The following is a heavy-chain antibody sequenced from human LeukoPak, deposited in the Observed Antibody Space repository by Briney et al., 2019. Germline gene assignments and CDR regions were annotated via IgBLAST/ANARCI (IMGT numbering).Heavy chain of an antibody. Sequence: GGSLRLSCAASGFTFRSYSMNWVRQAPGKGLEWVSYISSSGSTIYYADSVKGRFTISRDNAKNSLYLQMNSLRAEDTAVYYCAELGITMIGGVWGKGTTATISS. D-gene: IGHD3-10*02. CDR3: AELGITMIGGV. J-gene: IGHJ6*04. CDR2: ISSSGSTI. CDR1: GFTFRSYS. V-gene: IGHV3-48*04.